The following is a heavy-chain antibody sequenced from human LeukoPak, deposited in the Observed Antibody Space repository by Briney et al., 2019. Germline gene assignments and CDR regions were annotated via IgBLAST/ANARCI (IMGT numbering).Heavy chain of an antibody. CDR1: GGSISSGGYY. Sequence: SETLSLTCTVSGGSISSGGYYWSWIRQHPGKGLEWIGYIYYSGSTYYNPSLKSRVTISVDTSKNQFSLKLSSVTAADTAVYYCAREVPTVTTSQRVSYWFDPWGQGTLVTVSS. J-gene: IGHJ5*02. CDR3: AREVPTVTTSQRVSYWFDP. D-gene: IGHD4-11*01. V-gene: IGHV4-31*03. CDR2: IYYSGST.